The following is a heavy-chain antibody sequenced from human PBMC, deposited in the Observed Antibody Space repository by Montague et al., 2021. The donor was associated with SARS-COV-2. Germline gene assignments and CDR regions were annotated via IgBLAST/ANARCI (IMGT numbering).Heavy chain of an antibody. CDR2: THTSGST. J-gene: IGHJ4*02. CDR3: AGDRGSAADKAFDN. CDR1: GGSISSYY. Sequence: SETLSLTCTVSGGSISSYYWSWIRQPAGKGLELIGRTHTSGSTNYNPSLRSRVTMSIDTSKYQFSLTLSSVAAADAALYYCAGDRGSAADKAFDNWGQGTLVTVSS. V-gene: IGHV4-4*07. D-gene: IGHD6-13*01.